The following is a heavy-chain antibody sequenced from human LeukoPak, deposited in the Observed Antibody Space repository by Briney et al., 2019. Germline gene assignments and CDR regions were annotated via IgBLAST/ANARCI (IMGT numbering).Heavy chain of an antibody. D-gene: IGHD6-19*01. CDR3: ARSTGWSSDLLDY. J-gene: IGHJ4*02. V-gene: IGHV4-4*07. CDR1: GGSISGYY. Sequence: SETLSLTCTVSGGSISGYYWNWIRQPAGQGLEWIGRVYTSGTTNYSPSLKSRITMSVDTSKNQFSLRLISVTAADTAVYYCARSTGWSSDLLDYWGQGALVTVSS. CDR2: VYTSGTT.